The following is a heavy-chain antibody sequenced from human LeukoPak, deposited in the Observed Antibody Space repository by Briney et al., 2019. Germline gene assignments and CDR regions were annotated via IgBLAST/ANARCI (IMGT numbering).Heavy chain of an antibody. J-gene: IGHJ4*02. CDR3: ATSGGTLGPTNYFAY. D-gene: IGHD3-16*01. CDR1: GESFSGYY. Sequence: PSETLSLTCAVYGESFSGYYWSWIRQPPGKGLEWIGEINHSGSTSYNPSPKSRVTISVDTSKNQFSLKLSSVTAADTAVYYCATSGGTLGPTNYFAYWGQGTLVTVSS. V-gene: IGHV4-34*01. CDR2: INHSGST.